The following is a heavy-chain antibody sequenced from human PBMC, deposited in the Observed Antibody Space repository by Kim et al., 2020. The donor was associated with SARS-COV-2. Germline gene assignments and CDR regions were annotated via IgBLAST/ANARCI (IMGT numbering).Heavy chain of an antibody. CDR3: ARVGYYYDSSGYGPEGY. V-gene: IGHV3-48*03. J-gene: IGHJ4*02. Sequence: GGSLRLSCAASGFTFSSYEMNWVRQAPGKGLEWVSYISSSGSTIYYADSVKGRFTISRDNAKNSLYLQMNSLRAEDTAVYYCARVGYYYDSSGYGPEGYWGQGTLVTVSS. CDR2: ISSSGSTI. D-gene: IGHD3-22*01. CDR1: GFTFSSYE.